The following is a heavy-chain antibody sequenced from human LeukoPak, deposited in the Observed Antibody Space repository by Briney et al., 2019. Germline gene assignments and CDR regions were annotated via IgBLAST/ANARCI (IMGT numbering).Heavy chain of an antibody. CDR2: VDPDDGET. J-gene: IGHJ4*02. V-gene: IGHV1-69-2*01. Sequence: ATVKISCKVSGDIFTAYFIHWVQQAPGKGLEWLGLVDPDDGETQYADNFQGRVTITADTSTDTAYMELSSLTSDDTAVYYCATDLDGDYFDYWGQGTLVTVSS. CDR3: ATDLDGDYFDY. CDR1: GDIFTAYF. D-gene: IGHD3/OR15-3a*01.